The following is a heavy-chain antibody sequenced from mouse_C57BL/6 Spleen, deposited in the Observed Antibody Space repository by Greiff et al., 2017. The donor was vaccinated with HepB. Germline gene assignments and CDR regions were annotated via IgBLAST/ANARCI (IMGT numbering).Heavy chain of an antibody. V-gene: IGHV3-1*01. CDR2: ISYSGST. CDR3: ARERLGFDY. D-gene: IGHD4-1*01. Sequence: VQLKESGPGMVKPSQSLSLTCTVTGYSITSGYDWHWIRHVPGNKLEWMGYISYSGSTNYNPSLKSRISITHDTSKNHFFLKLNAVTTEDTATYYWARERLGFDYWGQGTTLTVSS. CDR1: GYSITSGYD. J-gene: IGHJ2*01.